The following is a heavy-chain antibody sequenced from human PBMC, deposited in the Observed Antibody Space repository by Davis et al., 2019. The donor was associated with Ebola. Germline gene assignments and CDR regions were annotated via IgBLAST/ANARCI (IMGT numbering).Heavy chain of an antibody. J-gene: IGHJ2*01. D-gene: IGHD4/OR15-4a*01. Sequence: MPGGSLRLSCTVSGGSISSYYWSWIRQPPGKGLEWIGYIYYSGSTNYNPSLKSRVTISVDTSKNQFSLKLSSVTAADTAVYYCARDRRDYGFWYSDLWGRGTLVTVSS. CDR2: IYYSGST. CDR1: GGSISSYY. V-gene: IGHV4-59*12. CDR3: ARDRRDYGFWYSDL.